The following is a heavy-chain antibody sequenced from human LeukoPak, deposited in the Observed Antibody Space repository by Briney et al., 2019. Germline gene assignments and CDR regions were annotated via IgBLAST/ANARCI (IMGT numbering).Heavy chain of an antibody. CDR1: GFTFSSYA. D-gene: IGHD2-15*01. J-gene: IGHJ4*02. V-gene: IGHV3-30*04. CDR2: ISYDGSNK. Sequence: GGSLRLSCAASGFTFSSYAMHWVRQAPGKGLEWVAVISYDGSNKYYADSVKGRFTISRDNSKNTLYLQMNSLRAEDTAVYYCASDDRRIHDYWGQGTLVTVSS. CDR3: ASDDRRIHDY.